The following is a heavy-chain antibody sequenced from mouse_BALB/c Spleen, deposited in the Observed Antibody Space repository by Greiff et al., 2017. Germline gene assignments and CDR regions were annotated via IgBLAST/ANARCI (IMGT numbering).Heavy chain of an antibody. D-gene: IGHD2-4*01. Sequence: EVKLVESGGGLVKPGGSLKLSCAASGFTFSSYAMSWVRQSPEKRLEWVAEISSGGSYTYYPDTVTGRFTTSRDNAKNTLYLEMSSLRSEDTAMYYCARVDYDDFYAMDYWGQGTSVTVSS. CDR2: ISSGGSYT. CDR3: ARVDYDDFYAMDY. CDR1: GFTFSSYA. V-gene: IGHV5-9-4*01. J-gene: IGHJ4*01.